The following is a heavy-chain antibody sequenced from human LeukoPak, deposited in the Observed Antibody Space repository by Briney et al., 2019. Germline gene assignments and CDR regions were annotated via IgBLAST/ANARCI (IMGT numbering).Heavy chain of an antibody. CDR1: GFTFSSYW. CDR2: IKQDGSEK. V-gene: IGHV3-7*01. CDR3: ARVSWYGYEYYFDY. J-gene: IGHJ4*02. Sequence: PGGSLRLSCAASGFTFSSYWMSWVRQAPGKGLEWVANIKQDGSEKYYVDPVKGRFTISRDNAKNSLYLQMNSLRAEDTAVYYCARVSWYGYEYYFDYWGQGTLVTVSS. D-gene: IGHD5-12*01.